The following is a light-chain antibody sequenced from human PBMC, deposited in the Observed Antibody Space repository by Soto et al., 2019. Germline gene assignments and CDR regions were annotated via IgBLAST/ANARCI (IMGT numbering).Light chain of an antibody. CDR3: QQYATSPAIT. CDR2: AAS. Sequence: EVMLTKSASTLSLSPRERATLSCRASQSVSASYLAWYQQKPGQAPRILIYAASSRATGIPDRFSGSGSGTDFPLTVSRLEPEDFAVYYRQQYATSPAITFGQVTRLEI. J-gene: IGKJ5*01. V-gene: IGKV3-20*01. CDR1: QSVSASY.